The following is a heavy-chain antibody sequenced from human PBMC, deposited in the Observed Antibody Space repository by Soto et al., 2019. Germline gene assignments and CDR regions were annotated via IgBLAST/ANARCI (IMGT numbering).Heavy chain of an antibody. D-gene: IGHD1-26*01. CDR2: ISYDGSNK. Sequence: QVQLVESGGGVVQPGRSLRLSCAASGFTFSSYAMHWVRQAPGKGLEWVAVISYDGSNKYYADSVKGRFTISRDNSKNTLYLQMNSLRAEDTAVYYCAKDRLGGSYYYYYYGMDVWGQGTTVTVSS. J-gene: IGHJ6*02. V-gene: IGHV3-30*04. CDR3: AKDRLGGSYYYYYYGMDV. CDR1: GFTFSSYA.